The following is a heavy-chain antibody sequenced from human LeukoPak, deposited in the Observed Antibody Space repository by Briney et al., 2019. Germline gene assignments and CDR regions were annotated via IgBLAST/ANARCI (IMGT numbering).Heavy chain of an antibody. CDR1: GGSISSGSYY. D-gene: IGHD4-17*01. V-gene: IGHV4-61*02. CDR2: IYTSGST. Sequence: SETLSLTCTGSGGSISSGSYYWSWIRQPAWKGLEWIGRIYTSGSTNYNPSLKSRVTISVDTSKNQFSLKLSSVTAADTAVYYCAREGVYGDYDYWGQGTLVTVSS. CDR3: AREGVYGDYDY. J-gene: IGHJ4*02.